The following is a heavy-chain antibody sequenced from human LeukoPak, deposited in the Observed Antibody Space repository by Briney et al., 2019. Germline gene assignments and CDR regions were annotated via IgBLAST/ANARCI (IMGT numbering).Heavy chain of an antibody. D-gene: IGHD6-19*01. CDR1: GYSFTDYA. CDR3: ARDRGQWLAFDY. J-gene: IGHJ4*02. CDR2: INAANGST. V-gene: IGHV1-3*01. Sequence: VASVKVSCKASGYSFTDYAMHWVRQAPGQRLEWMGWINAANGSTKYSQNFQGRVTITRDTSASTAYMELSSLRSEDTAVYYCARDRGQWLAFDYWGQGTLVTVSS.